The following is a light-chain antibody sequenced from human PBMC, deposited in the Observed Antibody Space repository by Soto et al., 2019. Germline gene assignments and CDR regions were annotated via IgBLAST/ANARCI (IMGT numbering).Light chain of an antibody. V-gene: IGKV1-39*01. CDR2: AAS. CDR1: QSISNY. CDR3: QQSYSTPLT. Sequence: DIQMTQSPSSLSASVGDRVTITCRASQSISNYLNWYQQKPGQAPKLLFYAASSLQSGVPSRFSGSGSGTEFTLTISSLQPEDFATYYCQQSYSTPLTFGGGTKVEI. J-gene: IGKJ4*01.